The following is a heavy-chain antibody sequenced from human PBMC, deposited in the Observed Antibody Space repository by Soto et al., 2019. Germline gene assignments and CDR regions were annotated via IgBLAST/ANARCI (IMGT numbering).Heavy chain of an antibody. CDR1: GYSFTSYW. J-gene: IGHJ3*02. CDR3: ARPGSYYDFLSGPLQRAFDI. D-gene: IGHD3-3*01. V-gene: IGHV5-51*01. Sequence: GESLKISCKGSGYSFTSYWIGWVRQMPGKGLEWMGIIYPGDSDTRYSPSFQGQVTISADKSISTAYLQWSSLKASDTAMYYCARPGSYYDFLSGPLQRAFDIWGQGTMVTVSS. CDR2: IYPGDSDT.